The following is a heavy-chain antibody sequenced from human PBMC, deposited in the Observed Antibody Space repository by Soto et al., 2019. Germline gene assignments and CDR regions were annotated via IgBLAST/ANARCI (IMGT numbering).Heavy chain of an antibody. Sequence: QVQLVESGGGVVQPGRSLRLSCAASGFTFSSYAMRWVRQAPGKGLEWVAVISYDGSNKYYADSVKGRFTISRDNSKNTLYLQMNSLRAEDTAVYYCARTFVLLYYFDYWGQGTLVTVSS. D-gene: IGHD3-3*02. CDR2: ISYDGSNK. V-gene: IGHV3-30-3*01. J-gene: IGHJ4*02. CDR1: GFTFSSYA. CDR3: ARTFVLLYYFDY.